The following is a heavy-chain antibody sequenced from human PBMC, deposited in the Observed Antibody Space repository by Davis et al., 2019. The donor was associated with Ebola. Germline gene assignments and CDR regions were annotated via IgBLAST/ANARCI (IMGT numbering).Heavy chain of an antibody. Sequence: HTGGSLRPSCTASGLTLSSHWMHWVRQAPGKGLVWVSTSNSEGSSTTYADSVKGRFTISRDNAKNTLYLQMNSLRAEDTAVYYCARQHDPSTPAPGFWGQGTLVTVSS. J-gene: IGHJ4*02. V-gene: IGHV3-74*01. CDR2: SNSEGSST. CDR3: ARQHDPSTPAPGF. CDR1: GLTLSSHW. D-gene: IGHD5/OR15-5a*01.